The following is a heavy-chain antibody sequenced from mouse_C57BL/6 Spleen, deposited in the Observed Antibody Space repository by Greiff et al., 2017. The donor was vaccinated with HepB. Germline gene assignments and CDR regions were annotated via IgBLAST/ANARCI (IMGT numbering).Heavy chain of an antibody. CDR2: IYPGDGYT. Sequence: QVQLQQSGAELVKPGASVKISCKASGYAFSSYWMNWVKQMPGKGLEWIGQIYPGDGYTNYQGKFKGKATLTADKSSSTAYMQLSSLTSEDSAVYFCARGTYDYDGAYWGQGTLVTVSA. V-gene: IGHV1-80*01. CDR3: ARGTYDYDGAY. CDR1: GYAFSSYW. J-gene: IGHJ3*01. D-gene: IGHD2-4*01.